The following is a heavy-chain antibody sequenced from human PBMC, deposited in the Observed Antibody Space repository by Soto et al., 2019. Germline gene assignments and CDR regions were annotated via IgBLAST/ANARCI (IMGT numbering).Heavy chain of an antibody. D-gene: IGHD6-19*01. CDR3: VKPSGWYPDY. J-gene: IGHJ4*02. CDR1: GFTFSDYG. CDR2: ISPDGNNQ. Sequence: PXGSLRLSCIVSGFTFSDYGMHWVRQAPGTGLEWVAVISPDGNNQYYPDSLRGRFTISRDDSKSTLYLQLNSLRAEDTAVYYCVKPSGWYPDYWGQGTPVTVSS. V-gene: IGHV3-30*18.